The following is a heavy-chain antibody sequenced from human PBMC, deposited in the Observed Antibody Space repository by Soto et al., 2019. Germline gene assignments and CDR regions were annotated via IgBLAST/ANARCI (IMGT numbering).Heavy chain of an antibody. D-gene: IGHD2-15*01. V-gene: IGHV3-23*01. J-gene: IGHJ3*02. CDR1: GFTFNRCA. CDR3: AKEYVVTSIADAFDI. CDR2: IVGSGSRT. Sequence: GSLRLSCAASGFTFNRCAMTWVRQAPGKGLEWVSTIVGSGSRTFYADSVKGRFTISRDNSKNMLYLQMDGLRAEDTAVYYCAKEYVVTSIADAFDIWGQGTMVTVSS.